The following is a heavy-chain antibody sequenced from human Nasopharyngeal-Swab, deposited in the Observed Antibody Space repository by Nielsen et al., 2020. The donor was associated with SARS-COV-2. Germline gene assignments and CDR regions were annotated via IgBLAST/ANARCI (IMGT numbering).Heavy chain of an antibody. V-gene: IGHV4-34*01. CDR3: ARAIVLYSSSWFPSGRYFDL. CDR1: GGSFSGYF. CDR2: INHSGST. J-gene: IGHJ2*01. D-gene: IGHD6-13*01. Sequence: SETLSLTCAVYGGSFSGYFWSWIRQPPGKGLEWIGEINHSGSTNYNPSLKSRVTMSVDSSKNHFSLKLSSVTAADTAVYYCARAIVLYSSSWFPSGRYFDLWGRGTLVTVSS.